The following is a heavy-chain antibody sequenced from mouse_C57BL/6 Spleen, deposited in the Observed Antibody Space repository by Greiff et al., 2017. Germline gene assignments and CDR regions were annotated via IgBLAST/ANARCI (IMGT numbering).Heavy chain of an antibody. CDR3: ARDSYYSNYEGYFDV. V-gene: IGHV5-16*01. CDR1: GFTFSDYY. J-gene: IGHJ1*03. CDR2: INYDGSST. D-gene: IGHD2-5*01. Sequence: EVHLVESEGGLVQPGSSMKLSCTASGFTFSDYYMAWVRQVPEKGLEWVANINYDGSSTYYLDSLKSRFIISRDNAKNILYLQMSSLKSEDTATYYCARDSYYSNYEGYFDVWGTGTTVTVSA.